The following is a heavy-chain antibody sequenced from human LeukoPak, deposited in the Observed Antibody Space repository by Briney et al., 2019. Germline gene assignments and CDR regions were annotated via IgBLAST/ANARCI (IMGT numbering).Heavy chain of an antibody. D-gene: IGHD2-15*01. CDR3: ARGRSRRVVDDWFDP. Sequence: ASLKVSCKASGYTFTGYYMHWVRQAPGQGLEWMGWINPNSGDTYYAQKFQGRVTMTRDTSISTAYMELSRLRSDDTAVYYCARGRSRRVVDDWFDPWGQGTLVTVSS. CDR1: GYTFTGYY. CDR2: INPNSGDT. V-gene: IGHV1-2*02. J-gene: IGHJ5*02.